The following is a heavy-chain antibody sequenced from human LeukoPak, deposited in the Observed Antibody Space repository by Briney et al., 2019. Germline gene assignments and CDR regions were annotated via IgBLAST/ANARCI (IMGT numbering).Heavy chain of an antibody. CDR1: GFSLSTSGVG. D-gene: IGHD3-10*01. J-gene: IGHJ3*02. Sequence: SGPTLVKPTQTLTPTCTFSGFSLSTSGVGVCWIRQPPGKALEWLALIYWNDDKRYSPSLKSRLTITKDTSKNQVVLTMTNMDPVDTATYYCAHNGGWFGELRDAFDIWGQGTMVTVSS. CDR3: AHNGGWFGELRDAFDI. CDR2: IYWNDDK. V-gene: IGHV2-5*01.